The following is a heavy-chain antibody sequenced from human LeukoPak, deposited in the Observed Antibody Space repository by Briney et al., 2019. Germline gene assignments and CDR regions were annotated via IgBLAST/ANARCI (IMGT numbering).Heavy chain of an antibody. CDR1: GGSISSYY. CDR2: IYYSGST. D-gene: IGHD3-22*01. V-gene: IGHV4-59*12. J-gene: IGHJ4*02. Sequence: SETLSLTCTVSGGSISSYYWSWIRQPPGKGLEWIGYIYYSGSTNYNPSLKSRVTISVDTSKNQFSLKLSSVTAADTAVYYCARSTNMIVVDTLFDYWGQGTLVTVSS. CDR3: ARSTNMIVVDTLFDY.